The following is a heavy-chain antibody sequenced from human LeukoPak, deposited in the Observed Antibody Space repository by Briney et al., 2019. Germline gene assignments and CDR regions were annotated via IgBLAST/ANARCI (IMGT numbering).Heavy chain of an antibody. V-gene: IGHV4-34*01. J-gene: IGHJ4*02. CDR2: INHSGST. CDR1: GGSFSGYY. D-gene: IGHD5-24*01. Sequence: SETLSLTCAVYGGSFSGYYWSWIRQPPGKGLEWIGEINHSGSTNYNPSPKSRVTISVDTSKNQFSLKLSSVTAADTAVYYCARGHARDGYKTFVYWGQGTLVTVSS. CDR3: ARGHARDGYKTFVY.